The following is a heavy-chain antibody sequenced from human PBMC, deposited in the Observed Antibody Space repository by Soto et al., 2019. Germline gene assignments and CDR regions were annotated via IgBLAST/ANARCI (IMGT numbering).Heavy chain of an antibody. V-gene: IGHV4-30-2*06. J-gene: IGHJ5*02. CDR3: ARGDIVTVPTIGGWFDP. Sequence: QLRLQESGSGLMKPSQTLSLTCAVAGGSISSGGYSWSWIRQSPGNGLEWIGNIYSSGGSYYTPSLRSRVTMSLDTTTNQFSLTLTSVTAAETAVYYCARGDIVTVPTIGGWFDPWGRGALVIVSS. CDR2: IYSSGGS. CDR1: GGSISSGGYS. D-gene: IGHD5-12*01.